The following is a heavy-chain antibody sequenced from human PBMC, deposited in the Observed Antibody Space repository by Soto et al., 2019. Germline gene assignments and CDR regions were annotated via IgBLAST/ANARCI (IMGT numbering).Heavy chain of an antibody. CDR1: GCSINSGGYS. J-gene: IGHJ4*02. CDR2: IYHTGST. V-gene: IGHV4-30-2*01. Sequence: QLQLQESGSGLVKPSQTLSLPCAVSGCSINSGGYSWSWIRQPPGKGLEWIGYIYHTGSTCYNPSRKRRVTPSVDRSKSQFSLYPSSVTAAETAVYCCARSGGGRSLCFWGQRTLVTVAS. D-gene: IGHD3-3*01. CDR3: ARSGGGRSLCF.